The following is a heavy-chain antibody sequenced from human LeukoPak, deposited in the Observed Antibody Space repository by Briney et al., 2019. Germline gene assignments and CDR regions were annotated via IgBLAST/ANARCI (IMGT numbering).Heavy chain of an antibody. CDR1: GFTFSSYA. CDR3: ARERGAAVDY. CDR2: IPYDGSNK. Sequence: GGSLRLSCAASGFTFSSYAMHWVRQAPGKGLEWVAVIPYDGSNKYYADSVKGRFTISGDNSKNTLYLQMNSLRAEDTAVYYCARERGAAVDYWGQGTLVTVSS. J-gene: IGHJ4*02. D-gene: IGHD1-26*01. V-gene: IGHV3-30*04.